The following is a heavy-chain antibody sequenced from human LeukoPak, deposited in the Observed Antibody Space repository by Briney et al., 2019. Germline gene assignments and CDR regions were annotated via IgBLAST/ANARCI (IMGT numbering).Heavy chain of an antibody. Sequence: SVKVSCKASGGTFSSYAISWVRQAPGQGLEWMGGIIPIFGTANYAQKLQGRVTMTTDTSTSTAYMELRSLRSDDTAVYYCARSGSYYELDYWGQGTLVTVSS. D-gene: IGHD1-26*01. J-gene: IGHJ4*02. V-gene: IGHV1-69*05. CDR2: IIPIFGTA. CDR3: ARSGSYYELDY. CDR1: GGTFSSYA.